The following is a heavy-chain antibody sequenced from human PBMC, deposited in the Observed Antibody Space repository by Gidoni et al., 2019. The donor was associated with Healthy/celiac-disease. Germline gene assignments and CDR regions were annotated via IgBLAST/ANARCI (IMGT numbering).Heavy chain of an antibody. CDR2: IIPTFGKP. J-gene: IGHJ3*02. D-gene: IGHD3-10*01. V-gene: IGHV1-69*01. CDR3: ARARGGTGSDAFDI. CDR1: GFTFSSYA. Sequence: QVQLVQSGAEVKQPGSSLTVSCTPSGFTFSSYALSWVRQAPGQGLEWMGGIIPTFGKPNYAQNVQGRVTMTADEFTSTAYMERSSLKSEETAVYYCARARGGTGSDAFDIWGQGTMVTVSS.